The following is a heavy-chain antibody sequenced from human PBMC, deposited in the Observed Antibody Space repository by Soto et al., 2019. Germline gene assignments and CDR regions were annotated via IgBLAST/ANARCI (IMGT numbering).Heavy chain of an antibody. D-gene: IGHD5-18*01. CDR2: ISYDGSKK. Sequence: QVQLVESGGGVVQPGRSLRLSCAASGFTFSSYGMHWVRQAPGKGLEWVAVISYDGSKKYYADSVKGRFTISRDNSKNTLYLQMNSLKVEDTAVYYCATLNSFGSDYWGRGTLVTVSS. CDR1: GFTFSSYG. CDR3: ATLNSFGSDY. J-gene: IGHJ4*02. V-gene: IGHV3-30*03.